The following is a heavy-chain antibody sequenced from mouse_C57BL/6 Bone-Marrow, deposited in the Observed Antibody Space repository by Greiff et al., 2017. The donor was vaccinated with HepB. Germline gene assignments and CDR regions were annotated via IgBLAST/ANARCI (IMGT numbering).Heavy chain of an antibody. CDR1: GFTFSDYG. CDR3: ARWDGNYFYWYFDV. Sequence: EVKVEESGGGLVKPGGSLKLSCAASGFTFSDYGMHWVRQAPEKGLEWVAYISSGSSTIYYADTVKGRFTISRDNAKNTLFLQMTSLRSEDTAMYYCARWDGNYFYWYFDVWGTGTTVTVSS. CDR2: ISSGSSTI. J-gene: IGHJ1*03. D-gene: IGHD2-1*01. V-gene: IGHV5-17*01.